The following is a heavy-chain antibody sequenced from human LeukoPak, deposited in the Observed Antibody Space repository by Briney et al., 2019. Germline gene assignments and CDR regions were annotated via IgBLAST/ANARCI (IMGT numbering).Heavy chain of an antibody. V-gene: IGHV5-51*01. CDR1: GYSFTRNW. J-gene: IGHJ4*02. D-gene: IGHD6-13*01. CDR3: ARVYSSSWYGDY. Sequence: GESLKISCKGSGYSFTRNWIGWVRQMPGKGLEWMGIIYPADSDTRYSPSFQGQVTISADKSISTAYLQWSSLKASDTAMYYCARVYSSSWYGDYWGQGTLVTVSS. CDR2: IYPADSDT.